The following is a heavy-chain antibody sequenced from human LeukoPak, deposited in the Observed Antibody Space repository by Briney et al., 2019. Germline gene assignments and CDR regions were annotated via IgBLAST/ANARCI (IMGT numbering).Heavy chain of an antibody. CDR1: GFTFSGSA. D-gene: IGHD6-19*01. J-gene: IGHJ4*02. CDR2: IRSKANSYAT. CDR3: ARDLAAVAGRDY. Sequence: GGSLRLSCAASGFTFSGSAMHWVRQASGKGLEWVGRIRSKANSYATAYAASVKGRFTISRDDSKNTAYLQMNSLKTEDTAVYYCARDLAAVAGRDYWGQGTLVTVSS. V-gene: IGHV3-73*01.